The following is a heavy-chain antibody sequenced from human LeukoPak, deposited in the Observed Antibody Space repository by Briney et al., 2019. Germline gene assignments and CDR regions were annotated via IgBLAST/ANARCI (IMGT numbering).Heavy chain of an antibody. V-gene: IGHV1-18*01. CDR3: ARDPEGPNHLSFDY. CDR2: ISAYNGNT. D-gene: IGHD1-14*01. J-gene: IGHJ4*02. CDR1: GGTFSSYA. Sequence: ASVKVSCKASGGTFSSYAISWVRQAPGQGLEWMGWISAYNGNTNYAQKLQGRVTMTTDTSTSTAYMELRSLRSDDTAVYYCARDPEGPNHLSFDYWGQGTLVTVSS.